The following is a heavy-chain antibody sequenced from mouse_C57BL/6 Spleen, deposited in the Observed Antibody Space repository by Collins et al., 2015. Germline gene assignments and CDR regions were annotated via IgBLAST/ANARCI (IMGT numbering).Heavy chain of an antibody. CDR3: ARRDWYFDV. CDR2: IYWDDDK. J-gene: IGHJ1*03. V-gene: IGHV8-12*01. CDR1: GFSLSTSGMG. Sequence: QVTLKESGLDIAVLPDLSLTCSFSGFSLSTSGMGVSWIRQPSGKGLEWLAHIYWDDDKRYNPSLKSRLTISKDTSRNQVFLKITSVDTADTATYYCARRDWYFDVWGTGTTVTVSS.